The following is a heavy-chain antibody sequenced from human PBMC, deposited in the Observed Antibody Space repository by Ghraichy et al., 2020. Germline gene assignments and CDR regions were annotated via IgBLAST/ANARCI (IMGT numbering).Heavy chain of an antibody. CDR2: IYYSGST. V-gene: IGHV4-39*01. Sequence: SETLSLTCTVSGGSISSSSYYWGWIRQPPGKGLEWIGSIYYSGSTYYKPSLKSRVTISADTSKNQFSLKLSSVTAADTAVYYCARHGQQGLYYGMDVWGQGTTVTVSS. CDR3: ARHGQQGLYYGMDV. CDR1: GGSISSSSYY. J-gene: IGHJ6*02.